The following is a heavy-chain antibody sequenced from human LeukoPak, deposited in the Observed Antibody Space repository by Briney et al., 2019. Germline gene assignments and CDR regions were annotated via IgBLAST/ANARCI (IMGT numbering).Heavy chain of an antibody. D-gene: IGHD3-22*01. CDR3: ASSHVEYDSSGYYLDY. Sequence: GSSVKVSCKASGGTFSSYAISWVRQAPGQGLEWMGGIIPIFGTANYAQKFQGRVTITTDESTSTAYMELSSLRSEDTAVYYFASSHVEYDSSGYYLDYWGQGTLVTVSS. V-gene: IGHV1-69*05. CDR1: GGTFSSYA. CDR2: IIPIFGTA. J-gene: IGHJ4*02.